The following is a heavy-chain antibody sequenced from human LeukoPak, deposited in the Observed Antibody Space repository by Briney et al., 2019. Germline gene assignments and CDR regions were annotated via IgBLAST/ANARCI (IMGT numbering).Heavy chain of an antibody. Sequence: GGSLRLSCAASGFTFSIYSMNWVRQAPGKGLDWVSSISSGSGYIYYADSVKGRFTISRDNAKNSLYLQMNSLRAEDTAVYYCARISGTSLDYWGQGTLVTVSS. D-gene: IGHD3-10*01. CDR1: GFTFSIYS. V-gene: IGHV3-21*01. CDR2: ISSGSGYI. CDR3: ARISGTSLDY. J-gene: IGHJ4*02.